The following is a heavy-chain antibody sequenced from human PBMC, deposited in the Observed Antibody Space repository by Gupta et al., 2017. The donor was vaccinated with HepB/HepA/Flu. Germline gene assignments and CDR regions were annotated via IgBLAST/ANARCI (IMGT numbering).Heavy chain of an antibody. D-gene: IGHD3-10*01. V-gene: IGHV3-43*02. CDR1: GFTFDDYA. CDR2: ISGDGGST. CDR3: AKDVTMFRGVLHPYYFDY. J-gene: IGHJ4*02. Sequence: EVQLVESGGGVVQPGGSLRLSGAASGFTFDDYAMHWVRQAPGKGLEWVSLISGDGGSTYYADSVKGRFTISRDNSKNSLYLQMNSLRTEDTALYYCAKDVTMFRGVLHPYYFDYWGQGTLVTVSS.